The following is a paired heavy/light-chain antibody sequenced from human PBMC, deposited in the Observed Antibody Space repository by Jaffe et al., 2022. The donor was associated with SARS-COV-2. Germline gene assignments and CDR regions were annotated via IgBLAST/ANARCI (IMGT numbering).Heavy chain of an antibody. CDR3: ARGHDRYSRSSPAFDV. CDR1: GFTFSNYA. Sequence: QVQLVESGGGVVQPGRSLRLSCAASGFTFSNYAVTWVRQAPGKGLEWVTIISYDGGNEYYAESVKGRFTISRDNSKNTLYLQMNSLRAEDTAIYYCARGHDRYSRSSPAFDVWGQGTMVTVSS. D-gene: IGHD1-26*01. J-gene: IGHJ3*01. V-gene: IGHV3-30*04. CDR2: ISYDGGNE.
Light chain of an antibody. CDR1: QSLLDRNGYNY. Sequence: DIVMTQSPLSLPVTPGEVASISCRSSQSLLDRNGYNYLDWYLQKPGQSPQLLIYLGSNRASGVPDRFSGSGSGTDFTLKISRVEAEDVGVYYCMQALETPPYTFGQGTKLEIK. CDR2: LGS. J-gene: IGKJ2*01. CDR3: MQALETPPYT. V-gene: IGKV2-28*01.